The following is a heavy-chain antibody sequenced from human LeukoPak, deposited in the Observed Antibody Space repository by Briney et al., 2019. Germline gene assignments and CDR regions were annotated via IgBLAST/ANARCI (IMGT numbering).Heavy chain of an antibody. J-gene: IGHJ4*02. CDR3: ARRGDYSGDDFDY. V-gene: IGHV5-51*01. D-gene: IGHD4-23*01. CDR2: IYPGDSDT. CDR1: GYSFTNYW. Sequence: GESLKISCKGSGYSFTNYWIARVRQMPGKGLECMGIIYPGDSDTRYSTSFQGQVTISADKSISTAYLQWSSLKASDTAMFYCARRGDYSGDDFDYWGQGTLVTVSS.